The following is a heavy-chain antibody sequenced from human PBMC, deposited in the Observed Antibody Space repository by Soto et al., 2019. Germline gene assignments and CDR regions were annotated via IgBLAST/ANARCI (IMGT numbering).Heavy chain of an antibody. V-gene: IGHV4-39*01. J-gene: IGHJ5*02. CDR3: ARHTSTINSHFDP. D-gene: IGHD5-12*01. CDR2: FYYTGST. Sequence: IRQPPGKGLEWIGTFYYTGSTYYNPSLKSRVTMSVDASDNQVSLKLNSVTAADTAVYYCARHTSTINSHFDPWGQGTTVTVSS.